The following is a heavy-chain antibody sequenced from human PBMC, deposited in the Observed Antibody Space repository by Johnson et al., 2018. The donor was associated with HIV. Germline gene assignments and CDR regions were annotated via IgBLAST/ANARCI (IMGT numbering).Heavy chain of an antibody. CDR2: IETDGSST. CDR1: GFTFSSYW. J-gene: IGHJ3*02. D-gene: IGHD4-23*01. Sequence: VLLVESGGGLVQPGGSLRLSCAASGFTFSSYWMHWVRQAPGKGLEWVSRIETDGSSTSYAEPVKGRFNISRDNSKNTLYLQMHRLKAKDTAVDYGAKVGATVTTPRGDAFDIWGQGTMVTVSS. V-gene: IGHV3-74*02. CDR3: AKVGATVTTPRGDAFDI.